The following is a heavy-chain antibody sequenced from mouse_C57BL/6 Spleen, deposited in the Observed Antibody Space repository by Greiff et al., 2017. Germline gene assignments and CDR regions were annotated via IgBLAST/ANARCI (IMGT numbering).Heavy chain of an antibody. J-gene: IGHJ3*01. D-gene: IGHD2-1*01. CDR1: GYTFTSYG. CDR3: ARGYYGNYPAWFAY. CDR2: IYPRSGNT. V-gene: IGHV1-81*01. Sequence: VQLQQSGAELARPGASVKLSCKASGYTFTSYGISWVKQRTGQGLEWIGEIYPRSGNTYYNEKFKGKATLTADKSSSTAYMELRSLTSEDSAVYFCARGYYGNYPAWFAYWGQGTLVTVSA.